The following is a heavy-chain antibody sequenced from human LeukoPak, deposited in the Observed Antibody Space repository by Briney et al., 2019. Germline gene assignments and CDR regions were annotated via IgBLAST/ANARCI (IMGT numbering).Heavy chain of an antibody. Sequence: PSETLSLTCAVYGGSFSGYYWSWIRQPPGKGLEWIGEINHSGSTNYNPSLKSRVTISVDTSKNQFSLKLSSVTAADTAVYYCARLGEFNAFDVWGQGTMVTVSS. J-gene: IGHJ3*01. D-gene: IGHD3-10*01. CDR3: ARLGEFNAFDV. CDR1: GGSFSGYY. CDR2: INHSGST. V-gene: IGHV4-34*01.